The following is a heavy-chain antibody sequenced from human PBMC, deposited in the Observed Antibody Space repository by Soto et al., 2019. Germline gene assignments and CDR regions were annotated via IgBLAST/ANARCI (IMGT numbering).Heavy chain of an antibody. CDR3: ARSMRRAPDY. J-gene: IGHJ4*02. V-gene: IGHV4-59*01. CDR2: IYYSGST. CDR1: GGSISSYY. Sequence: SETLSLTCTVYGGSISSYYWSWIRQPPGKGLEWIGYIYYSGSTNYNPSLKSRVTISVDTSKNQFSLKLSSVTAADTAVYYCARSMRRAPDYWGQGTLVTVSS.